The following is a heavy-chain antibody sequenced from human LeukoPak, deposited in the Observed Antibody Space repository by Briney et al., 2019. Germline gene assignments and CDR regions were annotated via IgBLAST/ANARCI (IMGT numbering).Heavy chain of an antibody. CDR1: GFTFSSYA. CDR2: ISYDGSNK. Sequence: PGGSLRLSCAASGFTFSSYAMHWVRQAPGKGLEWVAVISYDGSNKYYADSVKGRFTISRDNSKNTPYLQMNSLRAEDTAVYYCARDGEGCSGGSCYYHPGWFDPWGQGTLVTVSS. J-gene: IGHJ5*02. CDR3: ARDGEGCSGGSCYYHPGWFDP. V-gene: IGHV3-30*04. D-gene: IGHD2-15*01.